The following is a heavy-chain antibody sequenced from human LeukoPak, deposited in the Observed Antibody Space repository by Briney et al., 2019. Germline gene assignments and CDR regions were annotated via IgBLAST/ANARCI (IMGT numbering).Heavy chain of an antibody. CDR2: ISGSGGST. V-gene: IGHV3-23*01. CDR3: ARDQVVVAAPLDY. CDR1: GFTFSSYA. Sequence: PGGSLRLSCAASGFTFSSYAMSWVRQAPGKGLEWVSAISGSGGSTYYADSVKGRFTISRDNAKNSLYLQMNSLRAEDTAVYYCARDQVVVAAPLDYWGQGTLVTVSS. J-gene: IGHJ4*02. D-gene: IGHD2-15*01.